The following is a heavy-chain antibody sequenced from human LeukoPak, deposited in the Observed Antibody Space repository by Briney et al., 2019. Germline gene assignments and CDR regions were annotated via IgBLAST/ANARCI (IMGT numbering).Heavy chain of an antibody. CDR3: TRAFIRLYYYFDY. V-gene: IGHV3-49*03. CDR2: IRSKAYGWTT. D-gene: IGHD3-10*01. J-gene: IGHJ4*02. Sequence: PGGSLRLSCAASGFIFSDYNMNWIRQAPGKGLEWVGFIRSKAYGWTTEYAASVKGRFTISRDDSKSIAYLQMNSLKTEDTAVYYCTRAFIRLYYYFDYWGQGTLVTVSS. CDR1: GFIFSDYN.